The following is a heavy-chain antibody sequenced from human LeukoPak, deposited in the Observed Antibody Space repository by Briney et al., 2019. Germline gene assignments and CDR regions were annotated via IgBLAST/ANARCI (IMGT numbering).Heavy chain of an antibody. V-gene: IGHV3-43*02. D-gene: IGHD2-2*01. J-gene: IGHJ4*02. CDR3: ATRKADY. Sequence: GGSLILSCAASGFTFDDYAMHWVRQAPGKGLERVSLISGDGGSTYYADSVKGPFPISRDNSKNSLYLQMNSLRTEDTALYCCATRKADYWGQGALVTVSS. CDR2: ISGDGGST. CDR1: GFTFDDYA.